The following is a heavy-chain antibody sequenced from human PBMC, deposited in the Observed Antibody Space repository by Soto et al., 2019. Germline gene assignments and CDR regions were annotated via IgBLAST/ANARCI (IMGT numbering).Heavy chain of an antibody. CDR1: GYTFTSYG. D-gene: IGHD3-22*01. Sequence: ASVKVSCKASGYTFTSYGIGWVRQAPGQGLEWMGWISAYNGNTNYAQKLQGRVTMTTDTSTSTAYMELRSLRSDDTAVYYCARENSSGYYYSYYYGMDVWGQGTTVTVSS. CDR3: ARENSSGYYYSYYYGMDV. V-gene: IGHV1-18*01. J-gene: IGHJ6*02. CDR2: ISAYNGNT.